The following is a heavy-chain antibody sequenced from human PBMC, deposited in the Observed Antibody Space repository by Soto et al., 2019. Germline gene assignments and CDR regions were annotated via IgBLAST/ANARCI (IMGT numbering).Heavy chain of an antibody. J-gene: IGHJ4*02. CDR1: GRSFSGYY. V-gene: IGHV4-34*01. CDR3: AREPLT. Sequence: SETLSLTCAVYGRSFSGYYWSWIRQPPGKGLEWIGEINHSGSANYNPSLKSRVTISVDTSQNQFSLNLSSVTAADTAVYYCAREPLTWGQGTLVTGSS. CDR2: INHSGSA.